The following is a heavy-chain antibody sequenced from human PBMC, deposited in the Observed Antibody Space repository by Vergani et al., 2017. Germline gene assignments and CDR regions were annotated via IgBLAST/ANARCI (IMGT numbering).Heavy chain of an antibody. CDR3: ARHADDYGDYGGFDP. CDR1: GGSISSSSYY. D-gene: IGHD4-17*01. V-gene: IGHV4-39*01. J-gene: IGHJ5*02. CDR2: IYYSGST. Sequence: QLQLQESGPGLVKPSETLSLTCTVSGGSISSSSYYWGWIRQPPGKGLEWIGSIYYSGSTYYNPSLKSRVTISVDTSKNQFSLKLSSVTAADMAVYYCARHADDYGDYGGFDPWGQGTLVTVSS.